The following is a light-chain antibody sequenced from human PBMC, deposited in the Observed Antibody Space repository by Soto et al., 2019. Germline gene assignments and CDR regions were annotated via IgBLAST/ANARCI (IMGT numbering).Light chain of an antibody. CDR3: CSYAGTYTGV. Sequence: QSALTQPRSVSGCPGQSVSISCTGTSSDVGRYSYVSWYQQHPGKAPKLMIYDVSERPSGVPDRFSGSKSGNTASLTISGLQAEDEADYYCCSYAGTYTGVFGTGTKVTAL. CDR2: DVS. J-gene: IGLJ1*01. V-gene: IGLV2-11*01. CDR1: SSDVGRYSY.